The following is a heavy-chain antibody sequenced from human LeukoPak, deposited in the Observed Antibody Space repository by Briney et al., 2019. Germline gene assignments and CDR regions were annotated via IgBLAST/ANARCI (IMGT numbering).Heavy chain of an antibody. CDR1: GFTFTSTW. Sequence: GGSLRLSCAASGFTFTSTWMSWVRQTPVKGLEWVAIIKEDGSEKYYVDSVKGRFTISRDNAKNSLYLQMNSLRVEDTAVYYCNRTNRDYSLESWGRGTLVTVSS. V-gene: IGHV3-7*01. CDR3: NRTNRDYSLES. D-gene: IGHD4-11*01. CDR2: IKEDGSEK. J-gene: IGHJ4*02.